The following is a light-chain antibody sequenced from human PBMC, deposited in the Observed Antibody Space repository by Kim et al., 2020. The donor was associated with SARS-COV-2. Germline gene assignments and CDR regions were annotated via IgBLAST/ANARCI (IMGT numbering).Light chain of an antibody. CDR1: QSISSY. Sequence: DIQMTQSPSSLSASVGDRVTITCRASQSISSYLNWYQQKPGKAPKLLIYAASSLQSGVPSRFSGSGSGKDFTLTISSLQPEDFATYYCQQSYSTPRTFGQGTKVDIK. CDR3: QQSYSTPRT. V-gene: IGKV1-39*01. CDR2: AAS. J-gene: IGKJ1*01.